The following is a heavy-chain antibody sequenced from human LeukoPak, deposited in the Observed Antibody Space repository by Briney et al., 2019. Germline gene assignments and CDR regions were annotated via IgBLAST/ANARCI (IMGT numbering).Heavy chain of an antibody. CDR3: ARGTNYDFWSGFNWFDP. Sequence: SSETLSLTCTVSGGSISSYYWSWIRQPPGKGLEWIGEINHSGSTNYNPSLKSRVTISVDTSKNQFSLKLSSVTAADTAVYYCARGTNYDFWSGFNWFDPWGQGTLVTVSS. J-gene: IGHJ5*02. D-gene: IGHD3-3*01. CDR1: GGSISSYY. CDR2: INHSGST. V-gene: IGHV4-34*01.